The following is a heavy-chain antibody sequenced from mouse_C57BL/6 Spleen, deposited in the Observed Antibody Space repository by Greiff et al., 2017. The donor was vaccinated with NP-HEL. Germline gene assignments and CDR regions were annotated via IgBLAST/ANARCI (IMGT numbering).Heavy chain of an antibody. V-gene: IGHV5-4*01. D-gene: IGHD2-2*01. CDR3: AREGGYGAMDY. J-gene: IGHJ4*01. CDR2: ISDGGSYT. Sequence: EVQRVESGGGLVKPGGSLKLSCAASGFTFSSYAMSWVRQTPEKRLEWVATISDGGSYTYYPDNVKGRFTISRDNAKNNLYLQMSHLKSEDTAMYYCAREGGYGAMDYWGQGTSVTVSS. CDR1: GFTFSSYA.